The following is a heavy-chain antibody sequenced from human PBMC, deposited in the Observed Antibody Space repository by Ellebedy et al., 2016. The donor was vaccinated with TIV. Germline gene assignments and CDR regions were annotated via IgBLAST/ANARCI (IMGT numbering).Heavy chain of an antibody. Sequence: GESLKISCAASGFTFGNYAMNWVRQAPGKGLERVSVISGSDGDAYYGDSVKGRFTISRDNSKDTLYLQMNSLRAEDTAVYYCVRRSSGWYFDYWGQGTLVTVSS. CDR3: VRRSSGWYFDY. V-gene: IGHV3-23*01. CDR2: ISGSDGDA. CDR1: GFTFGNYA. D-gene: IGHD6-19*01. J-gene: IGHJ4*02.